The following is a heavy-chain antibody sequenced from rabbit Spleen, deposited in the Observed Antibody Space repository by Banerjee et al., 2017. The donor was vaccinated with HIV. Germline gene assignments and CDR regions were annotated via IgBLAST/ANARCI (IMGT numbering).Heavy chain of an antibody. J-gene: IGHJ4*02. CDR3: ARDLPEIVGWNFGF. D-gene: IGHD1-1*01. CDR1: GFSFSSAYF. Sequence: QSLEESGGDLVKPGASLTLTCTASGFSFSSAYFVSWVRQAPGKGLEWIACIYAGSSSSTYYASWAKGRFTISKASSTTVTLQMTSLTAADTATYFCARDLPEIVGWNFGFWGPGTLVTVS. V-gene: IGHV1S40*01. CDR2: IYAGSSSST.